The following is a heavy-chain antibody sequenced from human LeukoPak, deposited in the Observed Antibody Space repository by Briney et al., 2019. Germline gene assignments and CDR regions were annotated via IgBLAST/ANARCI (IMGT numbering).Heavy chain of an antibody. J-gene: IGHJ3*02. D-gene: IGHD1-14*01. CDR3: ARDGPLTTGAFDI. CDR2: IYHSGST. CDR1: GYSISSGYY. Sequence: SETLSLTCAVSGYSISSGYYWGWIRQPPGKGLEWIGSIYHSGSTYYNPSLKSRVTISVDTSKNQFSLKLSSVTAADTAVYYCARDGPLTTGAFDIWGQGTMVTVSS. V-gene: IGHV4-38-2*02.